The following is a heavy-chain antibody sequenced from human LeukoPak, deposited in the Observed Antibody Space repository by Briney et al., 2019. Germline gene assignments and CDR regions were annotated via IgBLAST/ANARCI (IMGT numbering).Heavy chain of an antibody. D-gene: IGHD3-10*01. V-gene: IGHV4-4*02. CDR3: ARVPIDNSGSYLLPDY. J-gene: IGHJ4*02. Sequence: PSETLSLTCAVSGGSISSSNWWSWVRQPPGKGLEWIGEIYHSGSTNYNPSLKSRVTISVDKSKNQFSLKLSSVTAADTAVYYCARVPIDNSGSYLLPDYWGQGTLVTVSS. CDR2: IYHSGST. CDR1: GGSISSSNW.